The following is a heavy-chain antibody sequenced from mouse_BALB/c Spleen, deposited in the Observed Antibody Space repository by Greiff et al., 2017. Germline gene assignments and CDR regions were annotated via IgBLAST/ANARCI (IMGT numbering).Heavy chain of an antibody. CDR2: INPSTGYT. CDR3: AGMITTAMDY. D-gene: IGHD2-4*01. V-gene: IGHV1-7*01. J-gene: IGHJ4*01. Sequence: VQLQESGAELAKPGASVKMSCKASGYTFTSYWMHWVKQRPGQGLEWIGYINPSTGYTEYNQKFKDKATLTADKSSSTAYMQLSSLTSEDSAVYYCAGMITTAMDYWGQGTSVTVSS. CDR1: GYTFTSYW.